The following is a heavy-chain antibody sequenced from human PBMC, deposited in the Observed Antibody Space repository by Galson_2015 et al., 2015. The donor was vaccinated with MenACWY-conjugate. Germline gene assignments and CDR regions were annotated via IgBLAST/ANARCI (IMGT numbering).Heavy chain of an antibody. D-gene: IGHD3-10*01. CDR2: INVGTGYT. CDR1: EYTFTSFG. CDR3: ASSPRDYTSGSYILHH. J-gene: IGHJ1*01. V-gene: IGHV1-3*01. Sequence: SVKVSCKASEYTFTSFGMHWVRQAPGQGLEWMGWINVGTGYTKYSQNFQGRVTITSDTSAKTAYLELNSLNSEDTAVYYCASSPRDYTSGSYILHHWGQGNLVTVSS.